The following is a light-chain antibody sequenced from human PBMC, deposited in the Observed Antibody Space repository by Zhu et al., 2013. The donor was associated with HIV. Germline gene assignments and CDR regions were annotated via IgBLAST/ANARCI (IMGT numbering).Light chain of an antibody. J-gene: IGKJ4*01. CDR1: QNINNF. V-gene: IGKV1-39*01. CDR2: AAS. CDR3: QQSYSTLALS. Sequence: DIQMTQSPSSLSASVGDRVTITCRASQNINNFLNWYQQKPGKAPKVLIYAASSLQSGVPSRFSGSGSGTDFSLTISSLQPEDFATYYCQQSYSTLALSFGGGTKVEIK.